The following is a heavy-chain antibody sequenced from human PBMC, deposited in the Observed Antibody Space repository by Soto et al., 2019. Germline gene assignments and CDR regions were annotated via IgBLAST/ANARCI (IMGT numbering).Heavy chain of an antibody. CDR1: GFTFSSYG. CDR2: IWYDGSNK. Sequence: EESLRLSCAASGFTFSSYGMHWVRQAPGKGLEWVAVIWYDGSNKYYADSVKGRFTISRDNSKNTLYLQMNSLRAEDTALYYCAKGRCEYYYYRVDVWGQGTTVTVSS. V-gene: IGHV3-33*06. CDR3: AKGRCEYYYYRVDV. J-gene: IGHJ6*02.